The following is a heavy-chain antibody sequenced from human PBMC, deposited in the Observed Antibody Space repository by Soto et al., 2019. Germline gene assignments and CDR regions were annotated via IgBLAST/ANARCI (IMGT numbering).Heavy chain of an antibody. D-gene: IGHD6-13*01. CDR3: ARDRWSSSWYFDNWFDP. CDR1: GDSVSSNSSA. V-gene: IGHV6-1*01. Sequence: PSQTLSLTCAISGDSVSSNSSAWNCISQSPSRGLEWLGRTYYRSKWYNDYAVSVKSRITINPDTSKNQFSLQLNSVTPEDTAVYYCARDRWSSSWYFDNWFDPWGQGTLVTVSS. J-gene: IGHJ5*02. CDR2: TYYRSKWYN.